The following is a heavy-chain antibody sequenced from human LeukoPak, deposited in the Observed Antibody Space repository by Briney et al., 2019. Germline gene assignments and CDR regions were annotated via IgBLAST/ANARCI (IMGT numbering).Heavy chain of an antibody. CDR2: INPNSGGT. J-gene: IGHJ6*02. CDR3: ARPRSLWFGEVTYGMDV. D-gene: IGHD3-10*01. CDR1: GYTFTGYY. V-gene: IGHV1-2*02. Sequence: ASVKVSCKASGYTFTGYYMHWARQAPGQGLEWMGWINPNSGGTNFAQKFQGRVTMTRDTSISTAYMELSRLRSDDTAVYYCARPRSLWFGEVTYGMDVWGQGTTVTVSS.